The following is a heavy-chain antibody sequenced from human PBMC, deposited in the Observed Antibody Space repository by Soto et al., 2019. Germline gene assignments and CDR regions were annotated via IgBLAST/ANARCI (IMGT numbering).Heavy chain of an antibody. CDR1: GGSISSGDYY. Sequence: SSETLSLTCTVSGGSISSGDYYWSWIRQPPGKGLEWIGYIYYSGSTYYNPSLKSRVTISVDTSKNQFSLKLSSVTAADTAVYYCAREDSTGYSSSWARRNDYWGQGTLVTVSS. J-gene: IGHJ4*02. CDR3: AREDSTGYSSSWARRNDY. CDR2: IYYSGST. V-gene: IGHV4-30-4*01. D-gene: IGHD6-13*01.